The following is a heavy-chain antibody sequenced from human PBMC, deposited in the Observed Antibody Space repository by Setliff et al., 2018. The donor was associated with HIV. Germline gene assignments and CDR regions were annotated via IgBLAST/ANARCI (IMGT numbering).Heavy chain of an antibody. J-gene: IGHJ4*02. CDR2: ISGAGSYT. D-gene: IGHD2-2*01. CDR3: AKDIRYSSTWWPFDY. Sequence: GGSLRLSCVASGFNFNIYAMTWVRQAPGKGLEWLSGISGAGSYTYFADSVKGRFTISRDNSKNTLFLQMNSLRAEDTAVYYCAKDIRYSSTWWPFDYWGQGTLVTVSS. V-gene: IGHV3-23*01. CDR1: GFNFNIYA.